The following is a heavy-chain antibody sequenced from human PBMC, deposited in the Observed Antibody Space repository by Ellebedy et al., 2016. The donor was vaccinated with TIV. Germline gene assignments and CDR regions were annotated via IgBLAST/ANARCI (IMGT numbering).Heavy chain of an antibody. CDR1: GFTFSSYD. CDR2: ISYDANNK. J-gene: IGHJ4*02. D-gene: IGHD4-17*01. CDR3: ARGGYYDDYARLDY. V-gene: IGHV3-30*03. Sequence: PGGSLRLSCAASGFTFSSYDMHWVCQAPGKGLEWVALISYDANNKYYADSVKGRFTISRDNSNNTLYLQMNSLRADDTAIYYCARGGYYDDYARLDYWGQGTLVTVSS.